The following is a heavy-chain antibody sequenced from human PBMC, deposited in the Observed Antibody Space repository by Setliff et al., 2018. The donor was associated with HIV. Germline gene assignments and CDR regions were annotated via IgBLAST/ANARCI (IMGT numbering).Heavy chain of an antibody. CDR3: TRYGSGRSAGNNYYYNYMDV. Sequence: GGSLRLSCAASEFTFSSYAMHWVRQAAGKGLEWVAVIWYDGSIEYYIDSVKGRFTISRDNAKNTLFLQMNSLRPEDTAVYYCTRYGSGRSAGNNYYYNYMDVWGKGTTVTVSS. V-gene: IGHV3-33*03. D-gene: IGHD3-10*01. J-gene: IGHJ6*03. CDR1: EFTFSSYA. CDR2: IWYDGSIE.